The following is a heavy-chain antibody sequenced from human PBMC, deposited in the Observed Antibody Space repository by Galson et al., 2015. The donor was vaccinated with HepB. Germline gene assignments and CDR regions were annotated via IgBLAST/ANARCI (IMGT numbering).Heavy chain of an antibody. V-gene: IGHV3-33*01. Sequence: SLRLSCAASGFTFSRYAMHWVRQAPGKGLEWVAVVWYDANNNYYADSVKGRFTISRDNSKNTLYLQMNGLRAEDTAVYYCARGLEDWEPTLDYWGQGTLVTVSS. CDR1: GFTFSRYA. CDR2: VWYDANNN. D-gene: IGHD3/OR15-3a*01. CDR3: ARGLEDWEPTLDY. J-gene: IGHJ4*02.